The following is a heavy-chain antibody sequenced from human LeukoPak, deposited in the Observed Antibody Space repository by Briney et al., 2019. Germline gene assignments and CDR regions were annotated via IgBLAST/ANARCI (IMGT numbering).Heavy chain of an antibody. J-gene: IGHJ5*02. D-gene: IGHD4-17*01. CDR1: GYTFTGYY. Sequence: ASVKVSCKAFGYTFTGYYMHWVRQAPGQEREWMGWINPNSGGTNYAQKFQGRVTMTRDTSISTAYMELSRLRSDDTAVYYCARGGRVTTKTCWFDPWGQGTLVTVSS. V-gene: IGHV1-2*02. CDR3: ARGGRVTTKTCWFDP. CDR2: INPNSGGT.